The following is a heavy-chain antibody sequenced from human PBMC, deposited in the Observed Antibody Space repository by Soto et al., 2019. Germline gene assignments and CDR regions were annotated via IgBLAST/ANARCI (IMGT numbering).Heavy chain of an antibody. CDR3: ARDVGGSGWYAYYYYCIYV. Sequence: QVQLVQSGAEVKKPGASVKVSCKASGYTFTSYGISWVRQAPGQGHEWMGWISAYNGNTNYAQKLQGRVTMTTDTSTSTAYMELRSLRSDDTAVYYCARDVGGSGWYAYYYYCIYVWGQGTTVTVSS. CDR1: GYTFTSYG. J-gene: IGHJ6*02. V-gene: IGHV1-18*01. CDR2: ISAYNGNT. D-gene: IGHD6-19*01.